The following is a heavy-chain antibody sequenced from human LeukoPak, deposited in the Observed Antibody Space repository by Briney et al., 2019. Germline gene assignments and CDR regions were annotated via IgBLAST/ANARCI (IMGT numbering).Heavy chain of an antibody. CDR2: FDPEDGET. D-gene: IGHD4-17*01. Sequence: ASVKVSCKVSGYTLTELSMHWVRQAPGKGLDWLGGFDPEDGETSYAQKFQGRVTMTEDTSTDTAYMELSSLRSEDTAVYYCATGTTVTTWGAFDIWGQGTMVTVSS. J-gene: IGHJ3*02. V-gene: IGHV1-24*01. CDR1: GYTLTELS. CDR3: ATGTTVTTWGAFDI.